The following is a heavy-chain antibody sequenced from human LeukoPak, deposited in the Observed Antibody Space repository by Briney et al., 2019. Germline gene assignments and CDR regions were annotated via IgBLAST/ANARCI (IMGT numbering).Heavy chain of an antibody. D-gene: IGHD1-26*01. V-gene: IGHV3-7*01. CDR2: IKQDGSEK. CDR3: ARGRVGATLLN. J-gene: IGHJ4*02. Sequence: GGSLRLSCAASGFTFSSYWMSWVRQAPGKGLEWVANIKQDGSEKYYVDSVKGRFTISRDNAKNSLYLQMNSPRAEDTAVYYCARGRVGATLLNWGQGTLVTVSS. CDR1: GFTFSSYW.